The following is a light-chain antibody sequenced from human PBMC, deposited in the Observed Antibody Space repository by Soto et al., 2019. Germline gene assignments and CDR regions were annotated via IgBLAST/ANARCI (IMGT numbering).Light chain of an antibody. J-gene: IGKJ1*01. CDR3: QYYGRSPRP. CDR1: QSVTSTY. V-gene: IGKV3-20*01. CDR2: GAS. Sequence: EIVMTQSPGTLSVSTGERATLSCRASQSVTSTYLAWFQQRPGQSPRLLIYGASSRATGIPDRFIGSGSGTDFTLTINRLEPEDFAVYYCQYYGRSPRPFGQGTKVDIK.